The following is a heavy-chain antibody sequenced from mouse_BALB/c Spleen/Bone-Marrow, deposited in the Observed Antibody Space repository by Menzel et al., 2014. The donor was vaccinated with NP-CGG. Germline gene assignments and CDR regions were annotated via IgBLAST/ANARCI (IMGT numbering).Heavy chain of an antibody. CDR2: IDPANGNT. CDR3: ARYYYGTRYYFDY. J-gene: IGHJ2*01. Sequence: EVQLQQSGAELVKPGASVKLSCTASGFNIKDTYMHWVKQRPEQGLEWIGRIDPANGNTKYDPKFQGKATITADTSSNTAYLQLSSLTSEDTAVYYCARYYYGTRYYFDYWGQGTTLTVSS. V-gene: IGHV14-3*02. D-gene: IGHD1-1*01. CDR1: GFNIKDTY.